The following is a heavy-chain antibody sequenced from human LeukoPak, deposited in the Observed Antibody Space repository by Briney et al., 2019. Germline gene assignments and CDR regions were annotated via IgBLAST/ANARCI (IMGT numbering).Heavy chain of an antibody. D-gene: IGHD6-19*01. V-gene: IGHV1-69*04. CDR3: ARGPVAGTTEDY. CDR2: IIPILGIA. J-gene: IGHJ4*02. Sequence: SVKVSCKASGGTFSSYAISWVRQAPGRGLEWMGRIIPILGIANYAQKFQGRVTITADKSTSTAYMELSSLRSEDTAVYYCARGPVAGTTEDYWGQGTLVTVSS. CDR1: GGTFSSYA.